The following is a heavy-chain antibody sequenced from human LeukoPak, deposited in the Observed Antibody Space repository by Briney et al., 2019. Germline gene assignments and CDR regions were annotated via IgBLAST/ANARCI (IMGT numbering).Heavy chain of an antibody. CDR3: ARSHQRVGIEDY. J-gene: IGHJ4*02. CDR2: ISSSSSTI. D-gene: IGHD1-26*01. Sequence: GGSLRLSCAASGFTFSSYAMSWVRQAPGKGLEWLSYISSSSSTIYYADSVRGRFTISRDNAKNSLYLQINSLRADDTAVYYCARSHQRVGIEDYWGQGTLVTVSS. V-gene: IGHV3-48*04. CDR1: GFTFSSYA.